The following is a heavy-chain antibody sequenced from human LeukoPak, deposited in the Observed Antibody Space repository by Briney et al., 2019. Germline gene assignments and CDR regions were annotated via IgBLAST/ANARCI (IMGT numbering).Heavy chain of an antibody. CDR1: GFTFSSYA. V-gene: IGHV3-23*01. CDR2: ISGSGGST. D-gene: IGHD6-19*01. CDR3: DARVAGTSVARDY. J-gene: IGHJ4*02. Sequence: PGGSLRLSCAASGFTFSSYAMSWVRQAPGKGLEWVSAISGSGGSTYYADSVKGRFTISRDDSKNTLYLQMNSLRAEDTAVYYCDARVAGTSVARDYWGQGTLVTVSS.